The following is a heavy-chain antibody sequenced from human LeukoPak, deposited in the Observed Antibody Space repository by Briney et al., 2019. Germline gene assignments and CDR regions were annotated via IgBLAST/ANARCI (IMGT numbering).Heavy chain of an antibody. J-gene: IGHJ4*02. CDR2: IYPGDSDA. Sequence: GESLKISCKGSGYSFTNYWIGWVRQMPGKGLKWMGIIYPGDSDARYSPSFQGQVTISADKSISTAYLQWSSLKASDTAMYYCARDWRGKLDYYDSTSFDYWGQGTLVTVSS. CDR1: GYSFTNYW. CDR3: ARDWRGKLDYYDSTSFDY. D-gene: IGHD3-22*01. V-gene: IGHV5-51*01.